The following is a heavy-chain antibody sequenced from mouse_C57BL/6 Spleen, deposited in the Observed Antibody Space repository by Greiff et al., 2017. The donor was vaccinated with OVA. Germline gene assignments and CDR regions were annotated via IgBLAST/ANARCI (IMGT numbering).Heavy chain of an antibody. CDR2: ISYDGSN. CDR3: ARGGLTTVVPFDY. V-gene: IGHV3-6*01. Sequence: ESGPGLVKPSQSLSLTCSVTGYSITSGYYWNWIRQFPGNKLEWMGYISYDGSNNYNPSLKNRISITRDTSKNQFFLKLNSVTTEDTATYYCARGGLTTVVPFDYWGQGTTLTVSS. D-gene: IGHD1-1*01. CDR1: GYSITSGYY. J-gene: IGHJ2*01.